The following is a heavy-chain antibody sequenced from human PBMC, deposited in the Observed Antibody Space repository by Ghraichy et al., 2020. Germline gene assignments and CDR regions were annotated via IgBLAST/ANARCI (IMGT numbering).Heavy chain of an antibody. V-gene: IGHV1-8*01. D-gene: IGHD6-19*01. Sequence: ASVKVSCKASGYTFTSYDINWVRQATGQGLEWMGWMNPNSGNTGYAQKFQGRVTMTRNASISTAYMELSSLRSEDTAVYYCARGGYSSGWYVPPYYYYGMDVWGQGTTVTVSS. CDR1: GYTFTSYD. J-gene: IGHJ6*02. CDR2: MNPNSGNT. CDR3: ARGGYSSGWYVPPYYYYGMDV.